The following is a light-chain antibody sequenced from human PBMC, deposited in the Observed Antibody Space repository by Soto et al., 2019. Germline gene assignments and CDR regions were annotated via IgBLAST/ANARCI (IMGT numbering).Light chain of an antibody. CDR1: QSISSY. V-gene: IGKV1-39*01. CDR2: AAS. CDR3: QQTPRT. Sequence: DIQMTQSPSSLSASVGDRVTITCRASQSISSYLNWYQQKPGKAPKLLIYAASSLQSGVTSRFSGSGSGTDFTLTISSLQPEDFATYYCQQTPRTFGQGTKVEIK. J-gene: IGKJ1*01.